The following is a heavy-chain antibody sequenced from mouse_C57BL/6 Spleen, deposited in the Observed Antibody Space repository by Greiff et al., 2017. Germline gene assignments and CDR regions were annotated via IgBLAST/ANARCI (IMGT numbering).Heavy chain of an antibody. V-gene: IGHV1-9*01. Sequence: VQLQQSGAELMKPGASVKLSCKATGYTFTGYWIEWVKQRPGHGLEWIGEILPGSGSTNSNEKFKGKATFTADTTSNTAYMQLSSLTTEYSAIYYCARRGYGSSYNYFDYWGQGTTLTVSS. CDR3: ARRGYGSSYNYFDY. CDR2: ILPGSGST. CDR1: GYTFTGYW. J-gene: IGHJ2*01. D-gene: IGHD1-1*01.